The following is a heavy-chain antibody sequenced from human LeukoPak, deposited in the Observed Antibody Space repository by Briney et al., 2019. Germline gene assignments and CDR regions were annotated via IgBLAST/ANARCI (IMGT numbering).Heavy chain of an antibody. CDR1: GFTSSSYS. V-gene: IGHV3-21*04. CDR2: ISSSSSYI. D-gene: IGHD6-19*01. Sequence: GGSLRLSCAASGFTSSSYSMNWVRQAPGKGLEWVSSISSSSSYIYYADSVKGRFTISRDNAKNSLYLQMNSLKATDTAMYYCARRYGSTGHYYFNHWGQGTLVTVSS. CDR3: ARRYGSTGHYYFNH. J-gene: IGHJ4*02.